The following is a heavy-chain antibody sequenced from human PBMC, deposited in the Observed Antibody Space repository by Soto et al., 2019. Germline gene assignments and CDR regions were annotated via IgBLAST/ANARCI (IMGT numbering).Heavy chain of an antibody. D-gene: IGHD6-19*01. J-gene: IGHJ5*01. V-gene: IGHV1-18*01. CDR2: IMPHNGDT. Sequence: QVQLVQSAAEVGKPGASVKVSCNASGYTFTTIRLIWVRQAPGQGLEWMGWIMPHNGDTQYAQKFQGRVTMTADTSTTTAYMEVRSLRPDDTAVFYCARDRSGWYDFWGQGTLVTVSS. CDR3: ARDRSGWYDF. CDR1: GYTFTTIR.